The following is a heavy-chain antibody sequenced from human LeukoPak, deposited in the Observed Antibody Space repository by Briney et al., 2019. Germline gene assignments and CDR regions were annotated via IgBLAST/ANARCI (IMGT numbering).Heavy chain of an antibody. J-gene: IGHJ4*02. D-gene: IGHD3-3*01. CDR1: GYTFTGYY. CDR2: INPNSGGT. V-gene: IGHV1-2*06. CDR3: ARTRSTIFGVVSRNYFDY. Sequence: ASVKVSCKASGYTFTGYYMHWVRQAPGQGLEWMGRINPNSGGTNYAQKFQGRVTMTRDTSISTAYMELSRLRSDDTAVYYCARTRSTIFGVVSRNYFDYWGQGTLVTVSS.